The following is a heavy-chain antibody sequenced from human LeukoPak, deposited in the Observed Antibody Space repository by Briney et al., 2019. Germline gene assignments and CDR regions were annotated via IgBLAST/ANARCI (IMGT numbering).Heavy chain of an antibody. CDR2: IFYTGDT. Sequence: SETLSLTCTVSGGFISGYYWNWIRQSPGKGLEWIGYIFYTGDTDYNPSLRSRVTMSVDRSNNRFSLQLASVTTADSAFYYCARAYRLTSPRGFDPWGPGILVTVSP. V-gene: IGHV4-59*01. CDR1: GGFISGYY. D-gene: IGHD3-16*02. CDR3: ARAYRLTSPRGFDP. J-gene: IGHJ5*02.